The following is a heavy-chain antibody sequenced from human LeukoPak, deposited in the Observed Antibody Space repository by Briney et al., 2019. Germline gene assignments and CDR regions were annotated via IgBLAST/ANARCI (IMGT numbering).Heavy chain of an antibody. CDR2: ISSSSSYI. J-gene: IGHJ6*03. D-gene: IGHD1-14*01. CDR3: ARVGPWVNPDYYFHYMDV. Sequence: AGSLRLSCAASGFTFSSYSMNCVRQAPGKGLEWVSSISSSSSYIHNADSVKGRFTISRDNAKNSLYLQMNSLRAEDTAVYYCARVGPWVNPDYYFHYMDVWGKGTTVTISS. V-gene: IGHV3-21*01. CDR1: GFTFSSYS.